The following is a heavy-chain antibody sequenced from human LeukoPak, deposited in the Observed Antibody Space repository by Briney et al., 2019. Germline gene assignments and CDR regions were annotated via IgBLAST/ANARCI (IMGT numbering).Heavy chain of an antibody. Sequence: PGGSLRLSCAASGFTFSDYGMHWVRQAPGKGLEWVAVISYDGNSECYADSVKGRFSISRDNSKDTLYLQMNSLRPEDTAVYYCAKRRSPRCHAPGGRGPLVTVPS. J-gene: IGHJ5*02. V-gene: IGHV3-30*18. CDR2: ISYDGNSE. CDR3: AKRRSPRCHAP. D-gene: IGHD2-2*01. CDR1: GFTFSDYG.